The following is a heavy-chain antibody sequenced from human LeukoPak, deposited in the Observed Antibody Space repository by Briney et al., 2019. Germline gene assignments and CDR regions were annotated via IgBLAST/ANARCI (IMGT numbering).Heavy chain of an antibody. V-gene: IGHV3-23*01. CDR2: ITGDGANT. D-gene: IGHD2-2*01. J-gene: IGHJ4*02. CDR3: AKLIPTVDCSRTSCYGFDY. CDR1: GFTFSSYA. Sequence: GGSLRLSCAVSGFTFSSYAMTWVRQAPGKGLGWVSAITGDGANTYYADSVKGRFTISRDNSKNTPYLQMNSLRAEDTALYYCAKLIPTVDCSRTSCYGFDYWGQGTLVTVSS.